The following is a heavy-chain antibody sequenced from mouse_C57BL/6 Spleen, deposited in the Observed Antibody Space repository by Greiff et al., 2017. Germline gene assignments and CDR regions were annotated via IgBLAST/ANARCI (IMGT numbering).Heavy chain of an antibody. V-gene: IGHV1-82*01. CDR3: ARQEIYYGNYDYAMDY. D-gene: IGHD2-1*01. Sequence: VKLVESGPELVKPGASVKISCKASGYAFSSSWMNWVKQRPGKGLEWIGRIYPGDGDTNYNGKFKGKATLTADKSSSTAYMQLSSLTSEDSAVYFCARQEIYYGNYDYAMDYWGQGTSVTVSS. J-gene: IGHJ4*01. CDR2: IYPGDGDT. CDR1: GYAFSSSW.